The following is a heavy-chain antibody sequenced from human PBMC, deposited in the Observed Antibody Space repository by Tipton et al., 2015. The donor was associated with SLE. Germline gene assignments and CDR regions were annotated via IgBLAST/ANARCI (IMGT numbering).Heavy chain of an antibody. CDR3: ARDLYGGATSLDF. Sequence: TLSLTCTASGGSINSGGHYWSWIRQPAGKGLEWIGRIYDSGSTNCDPSLRSRVTISIDTSKNQFSLNLRSVTAADTAVYYCARDLYGGATSLDFWGPGTLVTVSS. CDR2: IYDSGST. CDR1: GGSINSGGHY. V-gene: IGHV4-61*02. J-gene: IGHJ4*02. D-gene: IGHD1-26*01.